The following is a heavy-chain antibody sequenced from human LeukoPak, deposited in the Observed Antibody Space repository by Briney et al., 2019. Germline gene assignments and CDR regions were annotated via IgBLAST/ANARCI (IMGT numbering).Heavy chain of an antibody. D-gene: IGHD4-17*01. V-gene: IGHV3-7*01. CDR3: ARSLYVDCYSDY. Sequence: GGCLSLSCTASGFTCSSFRMTWVRQATGKGLDWVTNINQDGGEKYYVVYVRCSFTIARDNAKNSQFLQMNSLRAEDTAVYYCARSLYVDCYSDYWGQGTLVTVSS. J-gene: IGHJ4*02. CDR2: INQDGGEK. CDR1: GFTCSSFR.